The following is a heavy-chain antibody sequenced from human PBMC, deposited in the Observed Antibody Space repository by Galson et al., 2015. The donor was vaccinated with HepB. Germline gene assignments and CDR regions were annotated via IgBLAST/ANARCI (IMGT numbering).Heavy chain of an antibody. CDR3: ATDLRGDSRSFDY. D-gene: IGHD3-22*01. J-gene: IGHJ4*02. CDR2: FDPEDGET. Sequence: SVKVSCKVSGYTLTELSMHWVRQAPGKGLEWMGGFDPEDGETIYAQKFQGRVTMTEDTSTDTAYMELSSLRSKDTAVYYCATDLRGDSRSFDYWGQGTLVTVSS. CDR1: GYTLTELS. V-gene: IGHV1-24*01.